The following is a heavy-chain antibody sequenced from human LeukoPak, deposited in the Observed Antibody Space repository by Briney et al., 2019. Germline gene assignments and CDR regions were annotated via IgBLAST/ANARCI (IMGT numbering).Heavy chain of an antibody. CDR1: GGSFSGYY. Sequence: SETLSLTCAVYGGSFSGYYRSWIRQPPGKGLEWIGEINHSGSTNYNPSLKSRVTISVDTSKNQFSLKLSSVTAADAAVYYCASTSAVAWFDPWGQGTLVTVSS. D-gene: IGHD3-16*01. CDR2: INHSGST. CDR3: ASTSAVAWFDP. J-gene: IGHJ5*02. V-gene: IGHV4-34*01.